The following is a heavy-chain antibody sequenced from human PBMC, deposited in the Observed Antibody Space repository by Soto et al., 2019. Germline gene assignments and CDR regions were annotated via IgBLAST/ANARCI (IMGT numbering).Heavy chain of an antibody. Sequence: SETLSLTCSVSGGSISSVGHYWTWIRQQPGRGLEWIGYIYYSGSTDYNPSLKSRVTISVDRSKNQFSLNLSSVTAADTAIYYCARESGGYDSSTRYGLDVWGQGTTVTVSS. CDR3: ARESGGYDSSTRYGLDV. J-gene: IGHJ6*02. CDR1: GGSISSVGHY. V-gene: IGHV4-31*03. D-gene: IGHD6-25*01. CDR2: IYYSGST.